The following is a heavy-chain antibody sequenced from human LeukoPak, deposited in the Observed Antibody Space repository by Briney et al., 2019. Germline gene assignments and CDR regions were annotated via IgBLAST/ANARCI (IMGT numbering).Heavy chain of an antibody. CDR2: FDPEEGET. Sequence: ASVKVSCKVSGYTLTDLSMHWVRQAPGKGLEWMGGFDPEEGETIHAQKFQGRVTMTEDTATDTAYMELSSLRSEDTAVYYCAGQLLGLDYWGRGTLVTVSS. V-gene: IGHV1-24*01. CDR3: AGQLLGLDY. CDR1: GYTLTDLS. D-gene: IGHD2-2*01. J-gene: IGHJ4*02.